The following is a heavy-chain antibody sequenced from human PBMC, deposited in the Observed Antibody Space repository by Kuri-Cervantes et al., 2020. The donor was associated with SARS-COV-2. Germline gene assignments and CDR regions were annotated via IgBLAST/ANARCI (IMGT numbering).Heavy chain of an antibody. CDR2: SFYSGST. Sequence: GSLRLSCTVSGGSITSDYLWGWIRQPPGKGLEWIGNSFYSGSTFYNPSLKSRVTISVDTSKNQFSLKLSSVIAADTAVYYCARAGVLWFGAQGGTYNWFDPWGQGTLVTVSS. J-gene: IGHJ5*02. D-gene: IGHD3-10*01. CDR1: GGSITSDYL. CDR3: ARAGVLWFGAQGGTYNWFDP. V-gene: IGHV4-39*02.